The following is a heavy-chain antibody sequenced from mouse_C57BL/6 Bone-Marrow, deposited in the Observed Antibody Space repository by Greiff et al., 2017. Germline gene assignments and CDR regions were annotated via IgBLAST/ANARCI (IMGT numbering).Heavy chain of an antibody. CDR1: GYAFSSSW. J-gene: IGHJ2*01. V-gene: IGHV1-82*01. CDR3: ATYYYGRSYGY. CDR2: IYPGDGDT. Sequence: VQLQQSGPELVKPGASVKISCKASGYAFSSSWMNWVKQRPGKGLEWIGRIYPGDGDTNYNGKFKGKATLTADKSSSTAYMQLSSLTSEDSAVCFCATYYYGRSYGYWGQGTTLTVSS. D-gene: IGHD1-1*01.